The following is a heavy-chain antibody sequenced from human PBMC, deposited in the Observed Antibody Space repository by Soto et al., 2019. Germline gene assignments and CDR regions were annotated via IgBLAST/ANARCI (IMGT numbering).Heavy chain of an antibody. J-gene: IGHJ6*02. V-gene: IGHV1-18*01. CDR1: GYTFTRYG. CDR2: ISGYNGDT. CDR3: TKHGQLPYYYYGIDV. Sequence: QVQLVQSGGEVKKPGASVKVSCKTSGYTFTRYGISWVRQAPGQGLEWMGWISGYNGDTNYAQKFQDRVTMTIDTSTTTVYLELRSLTSDDTAVYYCTKHGQLPYYYYGIDVWGQGTTVTVSS. D-gene: IGHD1-26*01.